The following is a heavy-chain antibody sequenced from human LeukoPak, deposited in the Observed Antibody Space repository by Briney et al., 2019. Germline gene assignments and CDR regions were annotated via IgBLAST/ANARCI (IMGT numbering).Heavy chain of an antibody. J-gene: IGHJ5*02. Sequence: ASVKVSCKASGYTFTDNYVHWVRQAPGQGLEWMGWINPKSGGTYYAQKFQDRVTMTRDTSMSTAYMELRSLISDDTAVYYCAREDFCSSGNCFDPWGQGTLVTVSS. D-gene: IGHD6-13*01. CDR1: GYTFTDNY. CDR3: AREDFCSSGNCFDP. CDR2: INPKSGGT. V-gene: IGHV1-2*02.